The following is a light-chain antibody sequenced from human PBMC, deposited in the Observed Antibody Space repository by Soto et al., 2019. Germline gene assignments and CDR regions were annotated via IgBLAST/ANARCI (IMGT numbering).Light chain of an antibody. Sequence: DIVMTQSPDSLAVSLGERATIYCKSSQSVLYSSNNENYLAWYQQKPGQPPKLLIYWASTRESGVPDRFSGSGSGTDFTLTISSLLAEDVAVYYCQQYYSTPITFGQGTRLEIK. CDR2: WAS. V-gene: IGKV4-1*01. J-gene: IGKJ5*01. CDR3: QQYYSTPIT. CDR1: QSVLYSSNNENY.